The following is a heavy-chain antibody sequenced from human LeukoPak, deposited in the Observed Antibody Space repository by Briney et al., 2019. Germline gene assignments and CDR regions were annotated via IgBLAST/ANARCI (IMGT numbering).Heavy chain of an antibody. CDR1: GGSISSGDYY. Sequence: PSETLSLTCTVSGGSISSGDYYWNWIRQPPGKGLEWIGYIYDSGSTNYNPSLKSRVTISVDTSKNQFSLKLSSVTAADTAVYYCARDSGVGFDIWGQGTMVTVSS. D-gene: IGHD3-10*01. CDR2: IYDSGST. CDR3: ARDSGVGFDI. J-gene: IGHJ3*02. V-gene: IGHV4-61*08.